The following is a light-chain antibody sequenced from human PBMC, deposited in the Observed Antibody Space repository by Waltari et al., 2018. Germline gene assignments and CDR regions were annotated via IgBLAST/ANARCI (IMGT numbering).Light chain of an antibody. CDR2: DVS. Sequence: QSALTQPRSVSGSPGQSVTIPCSGTSNDVGGYNYVSWYQHHPGKAPKLIIYDVSKRPSGVPDRFSGSKSGNTASLTISGLQSEDEADYFCCSYAGSSSLVFGGGSSLTVL. V-gene: IGLV2-11*01. J-gene: IGLJ3*02. CDR3: CSYAGSSSLV. CDR1: SNDVGGYNY.